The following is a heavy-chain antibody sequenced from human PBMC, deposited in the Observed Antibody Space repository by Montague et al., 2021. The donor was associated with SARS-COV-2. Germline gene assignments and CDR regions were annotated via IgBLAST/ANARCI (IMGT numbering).Heavy chain of an antibody. D-gene: IGHD6-19*01. J-gene: IGHJ6*02. CDR1: GGSINSYY. V-gene: IGHV4-59*01. CDR2: IYYSGST. Sequence: SETLSLTCAVSGGSINSYYWSWIRQPPGKGLEWIGYIYYSGSTIYNPSLKSRVTISIDTSKNQFSLKLNSVTAADTAVYHCAGRPTPSYSSGWYLSYYAMDVWGQGTTVTVSS. CDR3: AGRPTPSYSSGWYLSYYAMDV.